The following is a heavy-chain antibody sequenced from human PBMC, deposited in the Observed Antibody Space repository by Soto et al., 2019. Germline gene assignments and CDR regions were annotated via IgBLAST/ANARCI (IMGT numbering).Heavy chain of an antibody. CDR2: IIPIFGTA. V-gene: IGHV1-69*06. CDR3: ARSGGYYDFWSGPYYYYYGMDG. Sequence: SVKVSCKSSGGTFSSYDIICVRPAHGQGLEWMGGIIPIFGTANYAQKFQGRVTITADKSTSTAYMELSSLRSEDTAVYYCARSGGYYDFWSGPYYYYYGMDGWGQGTTVTFSS. D-gene: IGHD3-3*01. CDR1: GGTFSSYD. J-gene: IGHJ6*02.